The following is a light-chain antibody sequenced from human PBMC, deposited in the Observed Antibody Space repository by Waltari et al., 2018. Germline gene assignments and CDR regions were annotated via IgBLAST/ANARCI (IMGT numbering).Light chain of an antibody. CDR1: QSVSSN. Sequence: EIVMTQSPATLSVSPGERATLSCRARQSVSSNLAWYQQKPGQSPRPLIYAASTRATGIPARFSGSGSGTEFTLTISSMQSEDFAVYFCQQYDNWPKTFGQGTKVEIK. J-gene: IGKJ1*01. V-gene: IGKV3-15*01. CDR2: AAS. CDR3: QQYDNWPKT.